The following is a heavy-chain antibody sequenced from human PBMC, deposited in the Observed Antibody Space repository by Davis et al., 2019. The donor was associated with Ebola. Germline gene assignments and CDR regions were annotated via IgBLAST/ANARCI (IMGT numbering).Heavy chain of an antibody. Sequence: SETLSLTCTVSGGSISSGGYYWSWIRQHPGKGLEWIGYIYYSGSTTYNPSLRSRVTISVDTSKTQFSLKLSSVTAADTAVYYCARLANEYSSSSVWGQGTLVTVSS. CDR2: IYYSGST. D-gene: IGHD6-6*01. J-gene: IGHJ4*02. V-gene: IGHV4-61*08. CDR1: GGSISSGGYY. CDR3: ARLANEYSSSSV.